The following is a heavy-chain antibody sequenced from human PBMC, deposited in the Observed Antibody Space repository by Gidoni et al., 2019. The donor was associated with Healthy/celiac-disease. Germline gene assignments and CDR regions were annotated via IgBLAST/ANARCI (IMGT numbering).Heavy chain of an antibody. Sequence: QVQLVQSGAAVKKPGSSVTVSCKASGGTFSSYAISWVRQAPGQGLEWMGRIIPILGIANYAQKFQGRVTITADKSTSTAYMELSSLRSEDTAVYYCARQEVSPDCSGGSCLPPEYFQHWGQGTLVTVSS. CDR2: IIPILGIA. D-gene: IGHD2-15*01. V-gene: IGHV1-69*09. J-gene: IGHJ1*01. CDR1: GGTFSSYA. CDR3: ARQEVSPDCSGGSCLPPEYFQH.